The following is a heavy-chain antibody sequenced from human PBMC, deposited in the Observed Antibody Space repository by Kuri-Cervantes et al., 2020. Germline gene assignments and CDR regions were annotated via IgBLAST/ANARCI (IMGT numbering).Heavy chain of an antibody. CDR2: IIPIFGTA. V-gene: IGHV1-69*13. Sequence: SVKVSCKASGGTFSSYAISWVRQAPGQGLEWVGGIIPIFGTANYAQKFQGRVTITADESTSTAYMELSSPRSEDTAVYYCARTSGPDIFDFDYWGQGTLVTVSS. CDR3: ARTSGPDIFDFDY. D-gene: IGHD3-9*01. J-gene: IGHJ4*02. CDR1: GGTFSSYA.